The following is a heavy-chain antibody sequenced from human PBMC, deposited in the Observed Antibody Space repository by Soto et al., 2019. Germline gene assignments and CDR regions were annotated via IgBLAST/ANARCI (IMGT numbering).Heavy chain of an antibody. J-gene: IGHJ3*02. CDR3: ARNIAPNGPTYDPFDM. Sequence: QVHLVQSGAEVKKPGSSVKVSCKTAGGTFSWYTINWVRQAPGQGHEWMGRIIPILDMTNYAPKFQGTVTFTADKSTDTGYMELSSLRSEDTAVYYCARNIAPNGPTYDPFDMWGQGTTVTVSS. CDR2: IIPILDMT. CDR1: GGTFSWYT. D-gene: IGHD6-13*01. V-gene: IGHV1-69*02.